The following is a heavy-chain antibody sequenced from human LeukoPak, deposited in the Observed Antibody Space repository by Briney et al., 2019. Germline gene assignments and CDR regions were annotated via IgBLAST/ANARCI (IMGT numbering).Heavy chain of an antibody. J-gene: IGHJ3*02. CDR2: IYYSGST. V-gene: IGHV4-59*01. Sequence: SETLSLTCAVYGGSFSGYYWSWIRQPPGKGLEWIGYIYYSGSTNYNPSLKSRVTISVDTSKNQFSLKLSSVTAADTAVYYCASVGYSSGWYSRGAFDIWGQGTMVTVSS. D-gene: IGHD6-13*01. CDR1: GGSFSGYY. CDR3: ASVGYSSGWYSRGAFDI.